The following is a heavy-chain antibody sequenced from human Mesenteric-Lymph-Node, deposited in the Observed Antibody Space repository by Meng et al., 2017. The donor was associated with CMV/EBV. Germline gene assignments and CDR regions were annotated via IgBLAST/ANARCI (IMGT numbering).Heavy chain of an antibody. D-gene: IGHD1-26*01. J-gene: IGHJ6*02. CDR3: AREVGVASYYYFGLDV. V-gene: IGHV3-53*01. CDR2: LYSGGIT. CDR1: GFTFSSYA. Sequence: GESLKISCAASGFTFSSYAMNWVRQAPGKGLEWVSVLYSGGITYYADSVRGRFTISRDNAKNTLYLQMNSLRGEDTAVYYCAREVGVASYYYFGLDVWGQGTAVTVSS.